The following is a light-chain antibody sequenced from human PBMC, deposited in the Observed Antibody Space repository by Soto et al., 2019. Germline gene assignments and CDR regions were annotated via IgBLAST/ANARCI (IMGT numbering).Light chain of an antibody. CDR1: QSVSSTY. CDR2: GAS. J-gene: IGKJ1*01. Sequence: EIVLTQSPGTLSLSPGERATLSCRASQSVSSTYLAWYQHKHGQAPRLLIYGASSRATGIPDRFSGSGSGTDFTFTISRPEAEAVAVDYCQQDDSSPWSFGQGAKVE. V-gene: IGKV3-20*01. CDR3: QQDDSSPWS.